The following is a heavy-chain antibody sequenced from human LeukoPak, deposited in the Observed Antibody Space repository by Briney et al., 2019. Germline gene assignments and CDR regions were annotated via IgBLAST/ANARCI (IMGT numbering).Heavy chain of an antibody. CDR2: ISSSSSYI. CDR3: ARDPGYSGYDLIDY. D-gene: IGHD5-12*01. J-gene: IGHJ4*02. Sequence: PGGSLRLSCSASGFSFSSYEMNWVRQAPGKGLEWVSSISSSSSYIYYADSVKGRFTISRDNAKNSLYLQMNSLRAEDTAVYYCARDPGYSGYDLIDYWGQGTLVTVSS. V-gene: IGHV3-21*01. CDR1: GFSFSSYE.